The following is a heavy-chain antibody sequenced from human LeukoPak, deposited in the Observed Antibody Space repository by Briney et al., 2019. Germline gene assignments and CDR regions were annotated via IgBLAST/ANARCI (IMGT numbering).Heavy chain of an antibody. CDR2: IYPGDSAT. CDR1: GYTFITYW. V-gene: IGHV5-51*01. D-gene: IGHD2-15*01. CDR3: ARLTGGYCSGDSCYSTLDY. Sequence: GESLKISCKGSGYTFITYWIGWVRQMPGKGLEWMGIIYPGDSATRYSPSFQGQVTISADKSISTAYLQWSSLKASDTAMYYCARLTGGYCSGDSCYSTLDYWGQGTLVTVSS. J-gene: IGHJ4*02.